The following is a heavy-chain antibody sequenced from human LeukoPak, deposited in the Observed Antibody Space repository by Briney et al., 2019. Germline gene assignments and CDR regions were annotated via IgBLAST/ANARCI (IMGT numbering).Heavy chain of an antibody. D-gene: IGHD3-16*02. J-gene: IGHJ4*02. CDR1: GFTFSSYS. CDR3: ATTMITFGGVIAHDY. CDR2: ISGSSTTI. V-gene: IGHV3-48*02. Sequence: GGSLRLSCAASGFTFSSYSINWVRQAPGKGLEWVSFISGSSTTIYYADSVKGRFAISRDNAKNSLYLQMNSLRDEDTAVYYCATTMITFGGVIAHDYWGQGTLVTVSS.